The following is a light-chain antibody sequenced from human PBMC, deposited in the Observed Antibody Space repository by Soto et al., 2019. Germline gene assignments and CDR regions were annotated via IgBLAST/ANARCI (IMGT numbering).Light chain of an antibody. V-gene: IGKV1-5*01. Sequence: DIQMTQSPSTLSASVGDRVTITCRASQSISSWLAWYQQKPGKAPELLIYDASSLESGVPSRFSGSGSGTEFTLTISRLEPEDFAVYYCQQYGSSPETFGQGTKGDIK. J-gene: IGKJ1*01. CDR3: QQYGSSPET. CDR1: QSISSW. CDR2: DAS.